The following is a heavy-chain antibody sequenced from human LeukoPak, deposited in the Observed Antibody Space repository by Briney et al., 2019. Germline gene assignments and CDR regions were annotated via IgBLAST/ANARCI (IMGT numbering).Heavy chain of an antibody. J-gene: IGHJ6*03. V-gene: IGHV3-23*01. CDR3: AKAYSSGPKYYYYYMDV. CDR2: ISGSGGST. D-gene: IGHD6-19*01. Sequence: GGTLRLSCAASGFTFSSYAMNWVRQAPGKGLEWVSAISGSGGSTYYADSVKGRFTISRDNSKNTLYLQMNSLRAEDTAVYYCAKAYSSGPKYYYYYMDVWGKGTTVTISS. CDR1: GFTFSSYA.